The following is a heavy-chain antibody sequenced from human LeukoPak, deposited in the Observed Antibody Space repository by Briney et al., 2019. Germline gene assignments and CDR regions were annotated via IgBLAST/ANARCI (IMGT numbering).Heavy chain of an antibody. CDR2: IYYSGST. Sequence: PSETLSLTCTVSGGSISSYYWSWIRQPPGKGLEWIGYIYYSGSTNYNPSLKSRVTISVDTSKNQFSLKLSSVTAADTAVYYCARAPILTGYYYYYYMDVWGKGTTVTVSS. CDR3: ARAPILTGYYYYYYMDV. D-gene: IGHD3-9*01. V-gene: IGHV4-59*01. CDR1: GGSISSYY. J-gene: IGHJ6*03.